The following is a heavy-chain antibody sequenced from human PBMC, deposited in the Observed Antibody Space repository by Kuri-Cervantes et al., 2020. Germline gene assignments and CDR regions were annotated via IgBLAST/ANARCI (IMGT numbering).Heavy chain of an antibody. V-gene: IGHV4-39*01. CDR2: ISYSGYT. CDR3: ARRTMVRGGTFDY. CDR1: GDSLNSNSYY. J-gene: IGHJ4*02. Sequence: SCTVSGDSLNSNSYYYTWIRQPPGKGLEWVGSISYSGYTYYNPSLKSRVTVSVDTSKNQFSLKLSSVTAADTAVYYCARRTMVRGGTFDYWGQGTLVTVSS. D-gene: IGHD3-10*01.